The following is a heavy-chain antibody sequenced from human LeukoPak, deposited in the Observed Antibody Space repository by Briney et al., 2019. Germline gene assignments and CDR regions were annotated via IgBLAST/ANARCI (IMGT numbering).Heavy chain of an antibody. CDR1: GGSFSGYY. D-gene: IGHD5-18*01. Sequence: SETLSLTCAVYGGSFSGYYWSWIRQPPGKGLEWIVEINHSGSTNYNPSLKSRVTISVDTSKNQFSLKLSSVTAADTAVYYCAQRIQLWLGGWFDPWGQGTLVTVSS. J-gene: IGHJ5*02. V-gene: IGHV4-34*01. CDR2: INHSGST. CDR3: AQRIQLWLGGWFDP.